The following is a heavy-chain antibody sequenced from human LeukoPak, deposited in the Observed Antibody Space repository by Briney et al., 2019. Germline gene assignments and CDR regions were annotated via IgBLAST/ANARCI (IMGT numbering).Heavy chain of an antibody. D-gene: IGHD4-17*01. J-gene: IGHJ4*02. CDR3: ARDSYGDANFDS. CDR2: IYADGNT. CDR1: GFTFSSHG. Sequence: GGSLRLSCAASGFTFSSHGMSWVRQAPGRGLEWVSFIYADGNTYYADSVKGRFTISRDISKNAVYLQMNSLRAEDTAVYYCARDSYGDANFDSWGQGTLVTVSS. V-gene: IGHV3-53*01.